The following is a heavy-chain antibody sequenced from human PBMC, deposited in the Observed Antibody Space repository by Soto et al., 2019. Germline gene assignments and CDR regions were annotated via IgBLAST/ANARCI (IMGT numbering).Heavy chain of an antibody. Sequence: GASVKVSCKVSGYTLTELSMHWVRQAPGKGLEWMGGFDPEDGETIYAQKLQGRVTMTEDTSTDTAYMELSSLRSEDTAVYYCATTGVLGYCSGGSCYSRWYFDLWGRGTLVTVSS. CDR2: FDPEDGET. D-gene: IGHD2-15*01. CDR1: GYTLTELS. CDR3: ATTGVLGYCSGGSCYSRWYFDL. J-gene: IGHJ2*01. V-gene: IGHV1-24*01.